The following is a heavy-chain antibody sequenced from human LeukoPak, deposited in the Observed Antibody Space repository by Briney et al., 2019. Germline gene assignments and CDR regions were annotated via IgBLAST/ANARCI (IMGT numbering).Heavy chain of an antibody. D-gene: IGHD4-23*01. Sequence: SETPSLTCTVSGGSISSYYWSWIRQPPGKGLEWIGYIYYSGSTNYNPSLKSRVTISVDTSKNQFSLKLSSVTAADTAVYYCARLGGPPYYYGMDVWGQGTTVTVSS. CDR1: GGSISSYY. J-gene: IGHJ6*02. V-gene: IGHV4-59*08. CDR3: ARLGGPPYYYGMDV. CDR2: IYYSGST.